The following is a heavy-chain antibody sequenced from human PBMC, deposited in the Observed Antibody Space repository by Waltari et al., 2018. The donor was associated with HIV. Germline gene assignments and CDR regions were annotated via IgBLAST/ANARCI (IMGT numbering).Heavy chain of an antibody. CDR2: IIPIFGTA. J-gene: IGHJ6*02. D-gene: IGHD2-15*01. V-gene: IGHV1-69*01. CDR1: GGTFSSYA. Sequence: QVQLVQSGAEVKKPGSSVKVSCKASGGTFSSYATSWVGQAPGQGLEWMGGIIPIFGTANYAQKFQGRVTITADESTSTAYMELSSLRSEDTAVYYCARDVVVVVAATLPYYYGMDVWGQGTTVTVSS. CDR3: ARDVVVVVAATLPYYYGMDV.